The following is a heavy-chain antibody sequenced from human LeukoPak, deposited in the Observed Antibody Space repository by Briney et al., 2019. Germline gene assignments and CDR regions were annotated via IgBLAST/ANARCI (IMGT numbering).Heavy chain of an antibody. D-gene: IGHD1-26*01. V-gene: IGHV3-23*01. Sequence: GGSLRLSCAASVFAFDNYRMSWVRQAPGKGLEWVSTVNADGGNTYYADSVKGRFTISRDNSKSTLILQMNSLRVEDTALYYCTKRVKYGGTWDHFADWGQGTLVTVSS. CDR3: TKRVKYGGTWDHFAD. CDR1: VFAFDNYR. J-gene: IGHJ4*02. CDR2: VNADGGNT.